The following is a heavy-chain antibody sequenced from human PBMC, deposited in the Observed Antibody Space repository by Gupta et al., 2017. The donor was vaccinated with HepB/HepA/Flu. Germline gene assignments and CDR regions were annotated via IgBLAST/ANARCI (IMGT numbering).Heavy chain of an antibody. CDR1: GGSISSYY. J-gene: IGHJ4*02. Sequence: QVQLQESGPGLVKPSETLSLTCTVSGGSISSYYWSWIRQPPGKGLEWIGYIYYSGSTNYNPSLKSRVTISVDTSKNQVSLKLSSVTAADTAVYYCARGRPYSSSGYYFDYWGQGTLVTVSS. D-gene: IGHD6-6*01. CDR3: ARGRPYSSSGYYFDY. CDR2: IYYSGST. V-gene: IGHV4-59*01.